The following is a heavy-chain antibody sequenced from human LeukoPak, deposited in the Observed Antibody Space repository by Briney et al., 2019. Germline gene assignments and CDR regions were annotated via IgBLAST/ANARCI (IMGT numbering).Heavy chain of an antibody. V-gene: IGHV3-7*01. CDR2: IKQDGSEK. CDR3: ASLAVAGTHFQH. CDR1: GFTFSSYW. J-gene: IGHJ1*01. Sequence: GGSLRLSCAASGFTFSSYWMSWVRQAPGKGLEWVANIKQDGSEKYYLDSVKGRFTISRDNAKNSLYLQMNSLRAEDTAVYFCASLAVAGTHFQHWGQGTLVTVSS. D-gene: IGHD6-19*01.